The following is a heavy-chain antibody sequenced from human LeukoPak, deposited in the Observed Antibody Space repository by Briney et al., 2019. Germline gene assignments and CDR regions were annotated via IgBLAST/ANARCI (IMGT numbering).Heavy chain of an antibody. CDR1: GFTFSSYE. V-gene: IGHV3-48*03. J-gene: IGHJ4*02. Sequence: GSLRLSCASSGFTFSSYEMNWVRPAPGQGREWVSYINCSGSTIYYADSVKGRFTISRDNAKNSLYLQMNSLRAEDTAVYYCARVNYDFWSGYLGVLGYWGQGTLVTVSS. CDR3: ARVNYDFWSGYLGVLGY. CDR2: INCSGSTI. D-gene: IGHD3-3*01.